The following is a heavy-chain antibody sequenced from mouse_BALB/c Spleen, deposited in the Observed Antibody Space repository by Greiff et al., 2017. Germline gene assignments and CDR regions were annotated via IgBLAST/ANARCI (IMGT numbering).Heavy chain of an antibody. CDR3: AREVSMGYDWFAY. J-gene: IGHJ3*01. V-gene: IGHV1-14*01. Sequence: EVQLQESGPELVKPGASVKMSCKASGYTFTSYVMHWVKQKPGQGLEWIGYINPYNDGTKYNEKFKGKATLTSDKSSSTAYMELSSLTSEDSAVYYCAREVSMGYDWFAYWGQGTLVTVSA. CDR2: INPYNDGT. D-gene: IGHD1-1*02. CDR1: GYTFTSYV.